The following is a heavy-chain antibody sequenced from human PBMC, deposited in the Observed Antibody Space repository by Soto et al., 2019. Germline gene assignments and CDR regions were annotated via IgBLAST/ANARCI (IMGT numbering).Heavy chain of an antibody. CDR1: GFPVTSDH. D-gene: IGHD1-26*01. CDR3: ARGGATDIDY. Sequence: GGSLRLSCAASGFPVTSDHMSWVRQPPGKGLEWVSLIYSGGNTNYPDSVKGRFTISRDNSRNTVHLQLNSLRAEDTAVYYCARGGATDIDYSGQATLVTVSS. J-gene: IGHJ4*02. CDR2: IYSGGNT. V-gene: IGHV3-66*01.